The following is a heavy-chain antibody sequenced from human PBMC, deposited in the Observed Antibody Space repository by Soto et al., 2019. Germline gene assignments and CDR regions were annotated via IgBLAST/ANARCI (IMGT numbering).Heavy chain of an antibody. CDR3: GTPPGGGGY. V-gene: IGHV3-53*01. CDR2: IYSGGYT. CDR1: GFTVSNNY. J-gene: IGHJ4*02. D-gene: IGHD3-10*01. Sequence: EVQLVESGGGLIQPGGSLRLSCAVSGFTVSNNYMSWVRQAPGKGLEGVSVIYSGGYTAYGDSVKGRFTISRDNSKNTHFFQRKSRGAADLALYSCGTPPGGGGYWGQGTLVTVSS.